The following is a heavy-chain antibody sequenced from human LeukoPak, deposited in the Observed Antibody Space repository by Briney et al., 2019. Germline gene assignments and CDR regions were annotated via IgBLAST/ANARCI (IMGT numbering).Heavy chain of an antibody. J-gene: IGHJ4*02. D-gene: IGHD3-22*01. Sequence: GGSLRLSCAASGFTVTSNYMSWVRQAPGKGLEWVSLIYNDGSRTYYADSVKGRFTISRDNSKNTLYLQMNSLRAEDTAVYYCASLYYYDSSGYYFSRSNNHFDCWGQGTLVTVSS. V-gene: IGHV3-53*05. CDR1: GFTVTSNY. CDR2: IYNDGSRT. CDR3: ASLYYYDSSGYYFSRSNNHFDC.